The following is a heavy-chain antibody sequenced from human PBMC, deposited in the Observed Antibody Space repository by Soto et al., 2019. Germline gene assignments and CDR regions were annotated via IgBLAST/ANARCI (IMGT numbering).Heavy chain of an antibody. D-gene: IGHD3-3*01. J-gene: IGHJ4*02. CDR3: ARDRRNYDNTSHYDF. Sequence: GASVKVSCKASGYTFIGYYMHWVRQAPGQGLEWMGWINPNSGDTNYAQKFQGRVTMTRDTSISTAYTELSRLRFDDTAVYYCARDRRNYDNTSHYDFWGQGTLVTFSS. CDR2: INPNSGDT. CDR1: GYTFIGYY. V-gene: IGHV1-2*02.